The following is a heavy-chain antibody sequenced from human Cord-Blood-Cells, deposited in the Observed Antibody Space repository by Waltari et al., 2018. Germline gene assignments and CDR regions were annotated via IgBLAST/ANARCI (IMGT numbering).Heavy chain of an antibody. D-gene: IGHD5-12*01. CDR1: GYTLTEFS. CDR2: FDPEDGET. CDR3: ATGLDYYYYYGMDV. J-gene: IGHJ6*02. Sequence: QVQLVQSGAEVKKPGASVKVSCKVSGYTLTEFSMPWVRPAPGKGLEWMGGFDPEDGETIYAQKFQGRVTMTEDTSTDTAYMELSSLRSEDTAVYYCATGLDYYYYYGMDVWGQGTTVTVSS. V-gene: IGHV1-24*01.